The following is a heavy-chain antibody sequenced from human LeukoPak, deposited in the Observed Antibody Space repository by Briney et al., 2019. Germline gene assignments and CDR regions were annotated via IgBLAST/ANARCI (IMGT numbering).Heavy chain of an antibody. V-gene: IGHV3-30*18. J-gene: IGHJ6*02. Sequence: PGRSLRLSCAASGFTFSSYGMHWVRQAPGKGLEWAAVISYDGSNKYYADSVKGRFTISRDNSKNTLYLQMNSLRAEDTAVYYCAKDIYPYGSGIAYYYYGMDVWGQGTTVTVSS. CDR1: GFTFSSYG. CDR3: AKDIYPYGSGIAYYYYGMDV. D-gene: IGHD3-10*01. CDR2: ISYDGSNK.